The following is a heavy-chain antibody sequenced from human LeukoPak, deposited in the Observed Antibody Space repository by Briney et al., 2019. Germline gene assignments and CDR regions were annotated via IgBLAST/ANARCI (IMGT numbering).Heavy chain of an antibody. CDR1: GGSISSSNW. D-gene: IGHD2-2*01. J-gene: IGHJ4*02. CDR3: ARDPANCSSTSCYSFDY. V-gene: IGHV4-4*02. CDR2: IYHSGST. Sequence: SETLSLTCAVSGGSISSSNWWRWVRQPPGKGLEWLGEIYHSGSTNYNPSLKSRVTISVDKSKNQFSLKLSSVTAADTAVYYCARDPANCSSTSCYSFDYWGQGTLVTVSS.